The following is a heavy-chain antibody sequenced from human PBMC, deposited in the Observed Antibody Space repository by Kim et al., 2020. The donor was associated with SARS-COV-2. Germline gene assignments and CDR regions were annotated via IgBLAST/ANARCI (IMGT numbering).Heavy chain of an antibody. Sequence: GGSLRLSCAASGFTFSSYGMHWVRQAPGKGLEWVAVISYDGSNKYYADSVKGRFTISRDNSKNTLYLQMNSLRAEDTAVYYCAKDPAQVSILWFGELPPSFYYGMDVWGQGTTVTVFS. V-gene: IGHV3-30*18. CDR2: ISYDGSNK. CDR3: AKDPAQVSILWFGELPPSFYYGMDV. J-gene: IGHJ6*02. D-gene: IGHD3-10*01. CDR1: GFTFSSYG.